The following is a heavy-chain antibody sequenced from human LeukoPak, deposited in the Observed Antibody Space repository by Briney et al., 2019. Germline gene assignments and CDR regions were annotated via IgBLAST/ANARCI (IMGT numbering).Heavy chain of an antibody. CDR2: IRYDGSNK. J-gene: IGHJ6*03. CDR1: GFTFSSYG. Sequence: PGGTLRLYSAASGFTFSSYGMHWVGQAPGQELEGVAFIRYDGSNKYYADPVKGRFTISRDNSKDTLYLQMNSLRAEDTAVYYCAKLYEQLAYYYYYYMDVWGKGTTVTVSS. CDR3: AKLYEQLAYYYYYYMDV. D-gene: IGHD6-6*01. V-gene: IGHV3-30*02.